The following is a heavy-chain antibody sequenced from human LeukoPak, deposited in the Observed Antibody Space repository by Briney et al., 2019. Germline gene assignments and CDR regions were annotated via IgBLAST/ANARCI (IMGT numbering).Heavy chain of an antibody. J-gene: IGHJ4*02. CDR2: IYYIGST. CDR3: ARHGPKGPPGY. Sequence: PSETLSLTCTVSGDSISSSSDYWGWIRQPPGKGLEWIGSIYYIGSTYYNPSLKSRVTISVDTSKNQFSLKLSSVTAADTAVYYCARHGPKGPPGYWGQGTLVTVSS. V-gene: IGHV4-39*01. CDR1: GDSISSSSDY.